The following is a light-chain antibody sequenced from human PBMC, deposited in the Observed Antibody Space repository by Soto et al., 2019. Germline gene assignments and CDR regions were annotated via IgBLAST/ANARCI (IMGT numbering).Light chain of an antibody. CDR2: DAS. CDR3: QKYDTAPLT. J-gene: IGKJ1*01. V-gene: IGKV1-33*01. CDR1: QDINSY. Sequence: DIQMTQSPSSLSASLGDRVTSTCQASQDINSYLNWFQQKPGKAPKVLIYDASNLKTGVPSRFSGSGSGTHYTFTISSLQPEDVATYYCQKYDTAPLTFGQGTKVDI.